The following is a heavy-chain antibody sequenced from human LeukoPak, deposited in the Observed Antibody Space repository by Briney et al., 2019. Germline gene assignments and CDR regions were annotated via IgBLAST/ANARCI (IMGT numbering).Heavy chain of an antibody. CDR1: GGSISSSSAY. V-gene: IGHV4-39*01. D-gene: IGHD5-18*01. J-gene: IGHJ4*02. Sequence: SETLSLACSVSGGSISSSSAYWGWIRQPPGKGLEWIGSIYYSKNTYYNPSLKSRVTISADTSKNQFSLTLGSVSATDTAVYYCVSPRGFSYGYFDYWGQGTLVTVSS. CDR2: IYYSKNT. CDR3: VSPRGFSYGYFDY.